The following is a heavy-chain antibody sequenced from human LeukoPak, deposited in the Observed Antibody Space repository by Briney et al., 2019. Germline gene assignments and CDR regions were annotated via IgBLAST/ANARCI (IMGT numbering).Heavy chain of an antibody. CDR1: GFTFTSSA. V-gene: IGHV1-58*01. D-gene: IGHD6-6*01. Sequence: ASVKVSCTASGFTFTSSAVQWVRQARGQRLEWIGWIVVGSGNTNYAQKFQERVTITRDMSTSTAYMELSSLRSEDTAVYYCAADAARPPKLGYRGQGTLVTVSS. CDR2: IVVGSGNT. J-gene: IGHJ4*02. CDR3: AADAARPPKLGY.